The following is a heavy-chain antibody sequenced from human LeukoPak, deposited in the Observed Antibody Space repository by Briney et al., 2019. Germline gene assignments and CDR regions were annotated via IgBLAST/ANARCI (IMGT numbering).Heavy chain of an antibody. CDR2: ISSSGSTI. J-gene: IGHJ6*03. CDR1: GFTFSDYY. Sequence: PGESLKISCAASGFTFSDYYMIWIRQAPGKGLEWVSYISSSGSTIYYADSVKGRFTITRDNAKNSLYLQMNSLRAEDTAVYYCARVYYDFWSGYLYYMDVWGKGTTVTVSS. V-gene: IGHV3-11*01. CDR3: ARVYYDFWSGYLYYMDV. D-gene: IGHD3-3*01.